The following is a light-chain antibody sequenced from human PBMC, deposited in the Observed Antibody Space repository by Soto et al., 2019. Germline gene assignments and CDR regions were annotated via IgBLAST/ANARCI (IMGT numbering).Light chain of an antibody. CDR1: SSDVGANNF. CDR2: GVT. J-gene: IGLJ3*02. V-gene: IGLV2-14*01. CDR3: SSYANTYNWV. Sequence: QSALTQPASVSGSPGQSITISCTGTSSDVGANNFVSWYQQQPGKAPKLLIYGVTNRPSGVSNRFSGSKSGNTASLSISGLQADDDGDYYCSSYANTYNWVFGGGTKLTVL.